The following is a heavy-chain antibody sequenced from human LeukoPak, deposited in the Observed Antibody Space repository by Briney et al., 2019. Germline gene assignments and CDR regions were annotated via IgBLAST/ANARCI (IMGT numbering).Heavy chain of an antibody. V-gene: IGHV5-10-1*01. CDR2: IDPTDSYT. Sequence: GESLQISCKGSGYIFTSYWITWVRQMPGKGLEWMGRIDPTDSYTNYSPSFQGHVTISADKSISTAYLQWSSLKASDTAMYYCARPSTHGYSYGYDYWGQGTLVTVSS. D-gene: IGHD5-18*01. CDR1: GYIFTSYW. CDR3: ARPSTHGYSYGYDY. J-gene: IGHJ4*02.